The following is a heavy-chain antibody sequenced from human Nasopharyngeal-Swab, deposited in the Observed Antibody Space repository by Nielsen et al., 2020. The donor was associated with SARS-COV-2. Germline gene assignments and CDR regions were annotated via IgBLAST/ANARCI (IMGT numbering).Heavy chain of an antibody. CDR2: FDPEDGET. CDR1: GYTLTELS. CDR3: ATTAAAAGTSWFDP. J-gene: IGHJ5*02. V-gene: IGHV1-24*01. Sequence: ASVKVSCKVSGYTLTELSMHWVRQAPGKGREWMGGFDPEDGETIYAQKFQGRVTMTEDTSTDTAYMELSSLRSEDTAVYYCATTAAAAGTSWFDPWGQGTLVTVSS. D-gene: IGHD6-13*01.